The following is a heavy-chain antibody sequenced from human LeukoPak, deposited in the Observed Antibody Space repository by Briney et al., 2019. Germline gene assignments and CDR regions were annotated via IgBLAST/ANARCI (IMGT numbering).Heavy chain of an antibody. Sequence: GGSLRLSCAASGFPFSSYSMTWVRQAPGKGLEWVSVISGSGGDTYYADSVKGRFTISGDNSKNTVYLQMNSLRAEDTALYYCAKGGVYGDYYFDYWGQGTLVTVSS. J-gene: IGHJ4*02. CDR1: GFPFSSYS. CDR2: ISGSGGDT. D-gene: IGHD4-17*01. V-gene: IGHV3-23*01. CDR3: AKGGVYGDYYFDY.